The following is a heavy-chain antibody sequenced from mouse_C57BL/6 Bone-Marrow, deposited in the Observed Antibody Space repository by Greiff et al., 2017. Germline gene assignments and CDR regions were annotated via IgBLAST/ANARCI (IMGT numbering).Heavy chain of an antibody. D-gene: IGHD1-1*01. CDR1: GYTFTSYW. V-gene: IGHV1-64*01. J-gene: IGHJ2*01. Sequence: QVQLQQPGAELVKPGASVKLSCKASGYTFTSYWMHWVKQRPGQGLEWIGMIHPNSGSTNYNEKFKSKATLTVDKSSSTAYMQLSGLTSEDSAVYCCTRWGDYYGSSPYYFDYLGQGTTLTDSS. CDR2: IHPNSGST. CDR3: TRWGDYYGSSPYYFDY.